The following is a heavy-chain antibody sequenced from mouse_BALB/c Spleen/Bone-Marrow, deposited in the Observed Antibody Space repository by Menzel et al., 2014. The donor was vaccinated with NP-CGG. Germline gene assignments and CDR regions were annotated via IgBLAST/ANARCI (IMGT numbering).Heavy chain of an antibody. CDR3: SRGVLAYFDY. V-gene: IGHV1S135*01. J-gene: IGHJ2*01. CDR2: IDPYSGGT. CDR1: GYAFTNYN. D-gene: IGHD2-14*01. Sequence: EVKLVESGPELVKPGASVKVSCKASGYAFTNYNMNWVKQSHGKSLEWIGYIDPYSGGTNYNQKFRGKATLTVDKSSSTAYMHLNSLTSEDSAVYYCSRGVLAYFDYWGQGTTPTVSS.